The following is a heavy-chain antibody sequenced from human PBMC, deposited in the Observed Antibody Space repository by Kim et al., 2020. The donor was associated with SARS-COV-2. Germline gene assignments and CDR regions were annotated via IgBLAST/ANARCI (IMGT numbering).Heavy chain of an antibody. CDR3: AKEPHRDFWSGYSFYGMGV. Sequence: GGSLRLSCAASGFTFDNSAMTWVRQAPGRGLEWVSSIGYSGGHTYYADSVKGRFTISRDNSKNTLYLQMNSLRAEDTAVYHCAKEPHRDFWSGYSFYGMGVWRQGTTVTVSS. CDR1: GFTFDNSA. V-gene: IGHV3-23*01. CDR2: IGYSGGHT. J-gene: IGHJ6*02. D-gene: IGHD3-3*01.